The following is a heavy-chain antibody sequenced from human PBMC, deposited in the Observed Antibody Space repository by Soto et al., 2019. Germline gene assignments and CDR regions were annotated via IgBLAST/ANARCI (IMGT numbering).Heavy chain of an antibody. Sequence: SETLSLTCTVSGGSISSSSYYWGWIRQPPGKGLEWIGSIYYSGSTYYNPSLKSRVTISRDNAKNSLYLQMNSLRAEDTAVYYCARWHRAAGDYYFDYWGQGTLVTVSS. CDR2: IYYSGST. CDR1: GGSISSSSYY. CDR3: ARWHRAAGDYYFDY. V-gene: IGHV4-39*01. J-gene: IGHJ4*02. D-gene: IGHD6-13*01.